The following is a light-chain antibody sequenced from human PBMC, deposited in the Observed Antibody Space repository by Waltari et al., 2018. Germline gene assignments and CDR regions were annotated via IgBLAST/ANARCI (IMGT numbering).Light chain of an antibody. CDR1: RNHVGSYNL. J-gene: IGLJ3*02. Sequence: QAALTHPASVSGSPQHSHTISCTGARNHVGSYNLVSWYQQHPGKAPKLMRYESSKRPSGVFNRFSGSKSGNTASLTITGIQAEDEADYYCCSYAGSSTWVFGGGTKLTVL. CDR3: CSYAGSSTWV. V-gene: IGLV2-23*01. CDR2: ESS.